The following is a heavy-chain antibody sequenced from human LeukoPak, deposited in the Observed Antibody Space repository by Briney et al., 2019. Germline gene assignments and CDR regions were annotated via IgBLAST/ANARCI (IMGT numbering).Heavy chain of an antibody. D-gene: IGHD3-22*01. CDR1: GFTVSSNY. CDR3: ARAPPRRRDYYDSSGYYPDAFDI. Sequence: PGGSLRLSCAASGFTVSSNYMSWVRQAPGKGLEWVSVIYSGGSTYYADSVKGRFTISRDNSKNTLYLQMNSLRAEDTAVYYCARAPPRRRDYYDSSGYYPDAFDIWGQGTMVTVSS. CDR2: IYSGGST. J-gene: IGHJ3*02. V-gene: IGHV3-53*01.